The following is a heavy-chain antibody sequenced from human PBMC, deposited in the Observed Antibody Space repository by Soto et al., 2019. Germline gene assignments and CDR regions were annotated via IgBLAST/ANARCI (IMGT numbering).Heavy chain of an antibody. CDR1: GFTFSSYS. D-gene: IGHD2-15*01. CDR3: ARDGRGYYSGGICYPAFFDY. J-gene: IGHJ4*01. Sequence: EVQLVESGGGLVKPGGSLRLSCAASGFTFSSYSMNWVRQAPGKGLEWVSSISSSSSYIYYADSVKGRFTISRDNAKNSLYLQMNSLRAEDTAVYYCARDGRGYYSGGICYPAFFDYWGHGTLVTVSS. V-gene: IGHV3-21*01. CDR2: ISSSSSYI.